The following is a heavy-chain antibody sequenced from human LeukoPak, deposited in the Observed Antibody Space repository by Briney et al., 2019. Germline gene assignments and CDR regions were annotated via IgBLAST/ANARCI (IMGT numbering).Heavy chain of an antibody. CDR3: ARHKRTVGQLLPKPKDWQRGPYFDY. V-gene: IGHV4-39*01. D-gene: IGHD2-2*01. CDR1: GGSISSSSYY. J-gene: IGHJ4*02. CDR2: IYYSGST. Sequence: SETLSLTCTVPGGSISSSSYYWGWIRQPPGKGLEWIGSIYYSGSTYYNPSLKSRVTISVDTSKNQFSLKLSSVTAADTAVYYCARHKRTVGQLLPKPKDWQRGPYFDYWGQGTLVTVSS.